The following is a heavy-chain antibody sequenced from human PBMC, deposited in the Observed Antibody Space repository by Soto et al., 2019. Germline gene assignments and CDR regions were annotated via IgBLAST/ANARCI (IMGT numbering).Heavy chain of an antibody. Sequence: QVQLVQSGAEVKKPGSSVNVSCKASGGTFSSYAISWVRQAPGQGLEWMGVIIPIFGTANYAQKFQGRVTITADESTSTAYMELRSLRSEDTAVYYCARDQLDTALAIYYYYGMDVWGQGTTVTVSS. J-gene: IGHJ6*02. CDR1: GGTFSSYA. CDR3: ARDQLDTALAIYYYYGMDV. V-gene: IGHV1-69*01. D-gene: IGHD5-18*01. CDR2: IIPIFGTA.